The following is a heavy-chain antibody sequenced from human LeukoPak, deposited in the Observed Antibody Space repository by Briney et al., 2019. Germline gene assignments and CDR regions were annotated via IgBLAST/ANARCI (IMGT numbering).Heavy chain of an antibody. V-gene: IGHV1-8*03. J-gene: IGHJ4*02. CDR1: GYTFTSYD. D-gene: IGHD1-1*01. Sequence: GASVKVSCKASGYTFTSYDINWVRQATGQGLEWMGWMNPNSGNTGYAQKFQGRVTITRNTSISTAYMELSSLRSEDTAVYYCARPGPNEYDGYYFDYWGQGTLVTVSS. CDR3: ARPGPNEYDGYYFDY. CDR2: MNPNSGNT.